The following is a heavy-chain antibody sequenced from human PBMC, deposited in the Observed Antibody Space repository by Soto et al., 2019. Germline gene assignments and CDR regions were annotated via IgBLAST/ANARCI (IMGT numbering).Heavy chain of an antibody. D-gene: IGHD6-13*01. CDR3: AREGNKKIIPYSSHPYYYYGMDV. Sequence: GGSLRLSCAASGFTFSSYGMHWVRQAPGKGLEWVAVIWYDGSNKYYADSVKGRFTISRDNSKNTLYLQMNSLRAEDTAVYYCAREGNKKIIPYSSHPYYYYGMDVWGQGTTVTVSS. CDR2: IWYDGSNK. J-gene: IGHJ6*02. V-gene: IGHV3-33*01. CDR1: GFTFSSYG.